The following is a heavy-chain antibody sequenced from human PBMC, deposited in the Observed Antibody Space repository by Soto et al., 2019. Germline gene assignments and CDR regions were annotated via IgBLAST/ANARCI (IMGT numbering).Heavy chain of an antibody. CDR1: GYTFSNFG. CDR2: INPDNGDT. D-gene: IGHD3-10*02. CDR3: ARGVRVSAYLDYDMEV. Sequence: QVQLVQSGAEVKKPGASLKVSCKASGYTFSNFGVSWVRQAPGQGLEWIGWINPDNGDTNYGQKFQGRATMTTDTLTNAAYMEVRGLRSDDTAVYYCARGVRVSAYLDYDMEVWGEGTTVTVSS. J-gene: IGHJ6*03. V-gene: IGHV1-18*01.